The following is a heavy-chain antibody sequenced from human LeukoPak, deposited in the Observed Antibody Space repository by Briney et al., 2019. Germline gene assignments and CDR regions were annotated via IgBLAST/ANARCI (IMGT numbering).Heavy chain of an antibody. J-gene: IGHJ4*02. V-gene: IGHV3-64*01. Sequence: PGGSLRLSCAASGFTFSSYWMSWVRQAPGKGLEYVSGIGPDGGTTYYANSVKGRFTISRDNSKNMLYLQMGSLTADDMAVYYCARGAQLTDYWGQGTLVTVSS. CDR3: ARGAQLTDY. CDR2: IGPDGGTT. CDR1: GFTFSSYW. D-gene: IGHD6-13*01.